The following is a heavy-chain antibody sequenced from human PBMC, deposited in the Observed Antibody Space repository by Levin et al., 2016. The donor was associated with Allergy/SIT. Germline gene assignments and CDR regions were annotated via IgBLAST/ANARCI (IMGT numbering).Heavy chain of an antibody. V-gene: IGHV5-51*01. CDR2: IYPGDSDT. D-gene: IGHD3-3*01. CDR3: ARTRYYDFWSGYYMIGGAFDI. CDR1: GYSFTSYW. J-gene: IGHJ3*02. Sequence: GESLKISCKGSGYSFTSYWIGWVRQMPGKGLEWMGIIYPGDSDTRYSPSFQGQVTISADKSISTAYLQWSSLKASDTAMYYCARTRYYDFWSGYYMIGGAFDIWGQGTMVTVSS.